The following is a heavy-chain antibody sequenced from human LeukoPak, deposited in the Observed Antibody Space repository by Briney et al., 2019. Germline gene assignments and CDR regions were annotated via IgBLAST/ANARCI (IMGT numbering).Heavy chain of an antibody. Sequence: ASVTVSCKDSGGTFSSDAISWVRQAPGQGLEWMGGIIPIFGTANYAQKFQGRVTITADESTSTAYMELSSLRSEDTAVYYCARFPPHSISPIDNDKGIWGQGTMVTVSS. CDR1: GGTFSSDA. CDR3: ARFPPHSISPIDNDKGI. J-gene: IGHJ3*02. V-gene: IGHV1-69*13. D-gene: IGHD3-22*01. CDR2: IIPIFGTA.